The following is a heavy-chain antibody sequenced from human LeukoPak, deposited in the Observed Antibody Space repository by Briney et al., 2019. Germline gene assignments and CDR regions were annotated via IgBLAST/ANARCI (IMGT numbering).Heavy chain of an antibody. CDR3: ASRQPDYGDYKSYYYMDV. J-gene: IGHJ6*03. CDR2: IIPIFGTA. D-gene: IGHD4-17*01. CDR1: GGTFSSYA. Sequence: EASVKVSCKASGGTFSSYAISWVRQAPGQGLERMGGIIPIFGTANYAQKFQGRVTITADKSTSTAYMELSSLRSEDTAVYYCASRQPDYGDYKSYYYMDVWGKGTTVTVSS. V-gene: IGHV1-69*06.